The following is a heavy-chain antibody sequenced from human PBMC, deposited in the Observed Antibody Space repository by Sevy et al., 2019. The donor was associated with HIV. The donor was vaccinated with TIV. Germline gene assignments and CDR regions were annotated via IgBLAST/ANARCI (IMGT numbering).Heavy chain of an antibody. CDR3: ARGLYYFDN. J-gene: IGHJ4*02. CDR2: IDYSGST. CDR1: GGSMRDYY. V-gene: IGHV4-59*01. Sequence: SETLSLTCSVSGGSMRDYYWSWIRQPPGKGLEWIGYIDYSGSTSNPSLKSRVTISLATSKNQLSLKLSSVTAADTAFYHCARGLYYFDNWGQGILVTVSS.